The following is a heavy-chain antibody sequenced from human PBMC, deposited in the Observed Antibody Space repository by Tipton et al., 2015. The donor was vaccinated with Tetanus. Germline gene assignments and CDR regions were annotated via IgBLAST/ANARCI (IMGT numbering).Heavy chain of an antibody. CDR2: INEGGST. J-gene: IGHJ3*01. V-gene: IGHV4-34*01. CDR3: ARWIGVIPVTGNDAFDV. D-gene: IGHD3-16*01. CDR1: GGSLSDYY. Sequence: LRLSCAVSGGSLSDYYWSWIRQSPGKGLEWIGEINEGGSTNYNPSLESRVSISVDMSKHRLSLKVNSVIAADTATYYCARWIGVIPVTGNDAFDVWGPGAMVTVSS.